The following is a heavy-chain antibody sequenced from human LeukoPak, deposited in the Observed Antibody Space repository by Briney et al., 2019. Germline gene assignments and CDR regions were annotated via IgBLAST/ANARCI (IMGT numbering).Heavy chain of an antibody. Sequence: KPSQTLSLTCTGPGCSISSGSYYWGWIRQPPGKGLEWIGRIYTSGSTTYNPSLKSRVTISVDTSKNQFSLRLSSVTAADTAVYYCARGSQYSSSFMIDPWGQGTLVTVSS. CDR3: ARGSQYSSSFMIDP. CDR1: GCSISSGSYY. J-gene: IGHJ5*02. CDR2: IYTSGST. V-gene: IGHV4-61*02. D-gene: IGHD6-13*01.